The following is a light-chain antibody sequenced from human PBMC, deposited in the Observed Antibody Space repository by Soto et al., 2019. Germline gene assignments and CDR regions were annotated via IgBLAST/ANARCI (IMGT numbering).Light chain of an antibody. J-gene: IGKJ4*02. CDR1: QSVNTL. CDR2: KAS. Sequence: DIQLTQSPSTLSASVGDRVTITCRASQSVNTLLALYQQKPGKAPKLLIYKASSLESGVPSRFSGSGSGTEFTLTISSLQPDDSATYYCQQHNNYPLTFGGGTKVEIK. CDR3: QQHNNYPLT. V-gene: IGKV1-5*03.